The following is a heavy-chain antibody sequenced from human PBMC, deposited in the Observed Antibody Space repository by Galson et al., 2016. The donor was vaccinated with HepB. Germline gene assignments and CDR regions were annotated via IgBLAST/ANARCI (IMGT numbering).Heavy chain of an antibody. V-gene: IGHV3-23*01. CDR3: ARDDETYGDPDF. Sequence: SLRLSCAASGFTFSTYAMSWVRQAPGKGLEWVSLISGSGSSTFYADSVKGRFTISRDNSKNTLYLQMNSLRAEDTAVYYCARDDETYGDPDFWGQGTLVTVSS. D-gene: IGHD4-17*01. CDR2: ISGSGSST. CDR1: GFTFSTYA. J-gene: IGHJ4*02.